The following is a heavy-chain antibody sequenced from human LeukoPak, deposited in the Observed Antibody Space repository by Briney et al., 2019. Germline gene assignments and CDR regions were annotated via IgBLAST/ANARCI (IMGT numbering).Heavy chain of an antibody. J-gene: IGHJ4*02. CDR3: AREEGIAAAGALEY. D-gene: IGHD6-13*01. CDR2: IYHSGNT. V-gene: IGHV4-59*01. Sequence: SETLSLTCNVSGDAITDYYWRWIRQPPGKGLDWIGFIYHSGNTNYNPSLASRVTLSLDTSKTQLSLRLASVTAADSAVYYCAREEGIAAAGALEYWGQGLLVTVSS. CDR1: GDAITDYY.